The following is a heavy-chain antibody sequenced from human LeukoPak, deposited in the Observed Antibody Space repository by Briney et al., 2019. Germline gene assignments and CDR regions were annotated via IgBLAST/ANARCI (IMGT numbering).Heavy chain of an antibody. CDR2: INPSGGST. CDR3: ARAHLGYCSGGSCYTAPSFDY. V-gene: IGHV1-46*01. J-gene: IGHJ4*02. Sequence: GASVKVSCKASGYTFTGYYMHWVRQAPGQGLEWMGIINPSGGSTSYAQKFQGRVTMTRDTSTSTVYMELSSLRSEDTAVYYCARAHLGYCSGGSCYTAPSFDYWGQGTLVTVSS. D-gene: IGHD2-15*01. CDR1: GYTFTGYY.